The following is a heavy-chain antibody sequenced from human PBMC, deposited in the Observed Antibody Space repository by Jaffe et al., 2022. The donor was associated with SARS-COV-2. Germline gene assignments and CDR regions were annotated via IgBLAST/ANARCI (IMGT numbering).Heavy chain of an antibody. V-gene: IGHV3-7*01. CDR1: GFTFSRYW. CDR2: IKDDGSES. Sequence: EGQLVESGGGLVQPGGSLRLSCAASGFTFSRYWMSWLRQAPGKGLEWVATIKDDGSESYYVDSVKGRFTISRDNAENSLYLQMYSLRAEDTAVYYCARHVIGFRVVDYWGQGTLVTVSS. CDR3: ARHVIGFRVVDY. J-gene: IGHJ4*02. D-gene: IGHD2-21*01.